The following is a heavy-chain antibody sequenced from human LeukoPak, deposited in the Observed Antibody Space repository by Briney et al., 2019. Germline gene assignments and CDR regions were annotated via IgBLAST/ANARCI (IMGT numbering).Heavy chain of an antibody. Sequence: PGRSLRLSCAASGFTFSSYAMHWVRQAPGKGLEWVAVISYDGSNKYYADSVKGRFTISRDNSKNTLYLQMNSLRAEDTAVYYCAKATKWSYGSGSYYKWGQGTLVTVSS. J-gene: IGHJ4*02. D-gene: IGHD3-10*01. CDR3: AKATKWSYGSGSYYK. CDR1: GFTFSSYA. V-gene: IGHV3-30-3*01. CDR2: ISYDGSNK.